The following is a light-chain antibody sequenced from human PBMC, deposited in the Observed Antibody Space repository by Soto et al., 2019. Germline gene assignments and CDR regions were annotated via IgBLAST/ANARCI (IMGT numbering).Light chain of an antibody. Sequence: QLVLTQSPSASASLGASAKLTCTLSRGHSSYAIAWHQQQPEKGPRYLMKVNSDGSHSKGDGIPDRFSGSSSGAERYFTISSLQSEDEADYYCQTWGTAYVLFGGGTKLTVL. CDR2: VNSDGSH. CDR3: QTWGTAYVL. J-gene: IGLJ2*01. V-gene: IGLV4-69*01. CDR1: RGHSSYA.